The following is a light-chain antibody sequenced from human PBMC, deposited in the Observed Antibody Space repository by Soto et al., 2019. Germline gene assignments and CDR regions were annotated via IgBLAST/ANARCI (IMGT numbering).Light chain of an antibody. CDR3: QQRSNWPLN. Sequence: EIVMTQSPATLSLSPRERATLSCRASQSVSSYLAWYQQKPGQAPRLLIYDASNRATGIPARFSGSGSGTDFTLTSSSLEPEDFAVYYCQQRSNWPLNCGGGTKGDI. V-gene: IGKV3-11*01. CDR2: DAS. CDR1: QSVSSY. J-gene: IGKJ4*01.